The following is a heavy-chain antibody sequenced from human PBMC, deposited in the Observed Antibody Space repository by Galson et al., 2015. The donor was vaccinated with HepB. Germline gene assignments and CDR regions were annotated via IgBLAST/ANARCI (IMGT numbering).Heavy chain of an antibody. CDR2: IIPMSGLT. V-gene: IGHV1-69*10. CDR1: GGTFSNYP. D-gene: IGHD3-10*01. CDR3: ARVGQSTMLQGVLITSDYFYYYYMDV. J-gene: IGHJ6*03. Sequence: SVKVSCKALGGTFSNYPISWVRQAPGQGLEWMGGIIPMSGLTNYGQRFQGRVTITADKSTSTAYLELSSLRSEDTAVYYCARVGQSTMLQGVLITSDYFYYYYMDVWGKGTAVTVSS.